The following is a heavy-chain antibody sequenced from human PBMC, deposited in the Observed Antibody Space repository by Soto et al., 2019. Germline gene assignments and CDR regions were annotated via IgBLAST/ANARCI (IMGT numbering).Heavy chain of an antibody. D-gene: IGHD5-12*01. CDR3: SKWDGYGDQ. J-gene: IGHJ5*02. Sequence: EVQLLESGGGLVQPGGSLRLSCAASGFTFSTNSMTWVRQAPGKGLEWVCGISGGGDSTHYADSVKGRFTISRDKSKKMVYLQMNSLTADDTAVYFCSKWDGYGDQWGQGTLVTVSS. V-gene: IGHV3-23*01. CDR1: GFTFSTNS. CDR2: ISGGGDST.